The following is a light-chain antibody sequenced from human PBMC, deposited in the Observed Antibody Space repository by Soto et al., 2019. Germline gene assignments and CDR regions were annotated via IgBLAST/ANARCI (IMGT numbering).Light chain of an antibody. J-gene: IGKJ1*01. Sequence: EIVLTQSPGTLSLSPGGRATLSCRASESVSSRFLAWYQQKPGQAPRLLIYGASSRATGIPDRFSGSGSGIDFTLTISRLEPEDFAVYYCQQYGSSRTFGQGTKVDIK. CDR2: GAS. CDR1: ESVSSRF. CDR3: QQYGSSRT. V-gene: IGKV3-20*01.